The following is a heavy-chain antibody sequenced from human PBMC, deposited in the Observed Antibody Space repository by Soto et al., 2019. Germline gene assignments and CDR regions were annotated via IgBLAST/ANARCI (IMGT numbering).Heavy chain of an antibody. CDR1: GFTVSSNY. J-gene: IGHJ6*02. CDR3: ARSTFYYDGMDV. Sequence: EVQLVESGGGLVQPGGSLRLSCAASGFTVSSNYMSWVRQAPGKGLEWVSVIYSGGSTYYADSVKGRFTISRDNSKNTLYLQMNSLRAEDTAVYYCARSTFYYDGMDVWGQGTTVTVSS. V-gene: IGHV3-66*01. CDR2: IYSGGST.